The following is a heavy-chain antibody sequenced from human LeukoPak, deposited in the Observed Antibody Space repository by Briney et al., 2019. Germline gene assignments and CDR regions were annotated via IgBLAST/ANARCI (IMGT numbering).Heavy chain of an antibody. Sequence: PSETLSLTCTVSGGSISISYWGWIRQPPGKGLEWIGSIYYSGSTYYNPSLKSRVTISVDTSKNQFSLKLSSVTAADTAVYYCATVSPGIAAAGKRTASSDYWGQGTLVTVSS. CDR1: GGSISISY. D-gene: IGHD6-13*01. CDR3: ATVSPGIAAAGKRTASSDY. CDR2: IYYSGST. V-gene: IGHV4-39*01. J-gene: IGHJ4*02.